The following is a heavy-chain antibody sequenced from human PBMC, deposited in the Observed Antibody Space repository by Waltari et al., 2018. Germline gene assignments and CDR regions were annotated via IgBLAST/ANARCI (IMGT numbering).Heavy chain of an antibody. CDR1: GDRLSTNSAA. CDR3: ARDKWEYYDSSGYSDY. J-gene: IGHJ4*02. Sequence: VQLQQSGAGLVKPSQTLSLTFAISGDRLSTNSAAWNLIRQSPSRGPEWLGRTYYRSKWYNDYAVSVKSRITINPDTSKNQFSLQLNSVTPEDTAVYYCARDKWEYYDSSGYSDYWGQGTLVTVSS. D-gene: IGHD3-22*01. V-gene: IGHV6-1*01. CDR2: TYYRSKWYN.